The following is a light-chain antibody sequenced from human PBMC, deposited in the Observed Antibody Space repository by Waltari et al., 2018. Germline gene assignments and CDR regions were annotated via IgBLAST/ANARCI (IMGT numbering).Light chain of an antibody. CDR1: RSDVGAYNS. V-gene: IGLV2-14*01. Sequence: QSALTQPASVSGSPGQSITISCTGTRSDVGAYNSVSWYQQYPGRAPKLIIYDVNERPSGVPSRFSGSKSANTASLTISGLQADDEAIYSCASHSSSNAWLFGGGTRLTVL. CDR3: ASHSSSNAWL. CDR2: DVN. J-gene: IGLJ3*02.